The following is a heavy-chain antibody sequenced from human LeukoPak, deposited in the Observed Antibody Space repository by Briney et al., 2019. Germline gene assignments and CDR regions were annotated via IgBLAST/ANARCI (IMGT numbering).Heavy chain of an antibody. Sequence: GGSLRLSCAASGFTFGSDWMHWVRQVPGEGLVRVSCINSDGSFTSYADSVKGRFTISRDNARGVLSLQMNSLRAEDTAVYYCLTLVGGGLGVDYWGQGALVTVSS. CDR3: LTLVGGGLGVDY. D-gene: IGHD1-26*01. V-gene: IGHV3-74*01. CDR2: INSDGSFT. J-gene: IGHJ4*02. CDR1: GFTFGSDW.